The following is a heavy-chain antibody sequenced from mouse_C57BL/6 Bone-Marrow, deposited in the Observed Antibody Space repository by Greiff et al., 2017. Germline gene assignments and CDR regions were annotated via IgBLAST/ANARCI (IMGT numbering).Heavy chain of an antibody. Sequence: VQLVESGPELVKPGASVKISCKASGYAFSSSWMNWVKQRPGKGLEWIGRIYPGDGDTNYNGKVKGKATLAAEKSSRTAYMQLSSLTSEDSAVYFCARSGTTGFDYWGQGTTLTVSS. CDR2: IYPGDGDT. D-gene: IGHD1-1*01. V-gene: IGHV1-82*01. J-gene: IGHJ2*01. CDR3: ARSGTTGFDY. CDR1: GYAFSSSW.